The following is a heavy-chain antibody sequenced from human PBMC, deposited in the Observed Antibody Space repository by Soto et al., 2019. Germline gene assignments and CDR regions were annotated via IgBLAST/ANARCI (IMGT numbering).Heavy chain of an antibody. V-gene: IGHV1-69*01. Sequence: QVQLIQSGAEVKTSRSSVKDSCKALGGPSNNYGDSWVRQAPGQGLEWMGGIVPVFGTANYAPKFHGRLRTTADDSSRTVNMELRSLTSDYTAAYYCAKFQGSGSYYDDDFWGQGTPVTVSS. J-gene: IGHJ4*02. CDR1: GGPSNNYG. CDR3: AKFQGSGSYYDDDF. D-gene: IGHD3-10*01. CDR2: IVPVFGTA.